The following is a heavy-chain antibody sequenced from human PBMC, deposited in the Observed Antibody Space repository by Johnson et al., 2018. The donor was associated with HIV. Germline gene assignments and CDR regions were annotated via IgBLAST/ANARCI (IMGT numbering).Heavy chain of an antibody. V-gene: IGHV3-23*04. CDR3: ATSLYYYDSSGFSFDAFDI. Sequence: MLLVESGGGLVQPGGSLRLSCAASGFTFSSYAMSWVRQAPGKGLEWVSAISGSGGSTYYADSVKGRFTISRDNAKNSLYLQMNSLRAEDTAVYYCATSLYYYDSSGFSFDAFDIWGQGTLVTVSS. CDR2: ISGSGGST. D-gene: IGHD3-22*01. CDR1: GFTFSSYA. J-gene: IGHJ3*02.